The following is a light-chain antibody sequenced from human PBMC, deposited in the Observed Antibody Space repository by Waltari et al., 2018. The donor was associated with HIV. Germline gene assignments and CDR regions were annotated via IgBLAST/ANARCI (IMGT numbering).Light chain of an antibody. J-gene: IGLJ3*02. CDR2: DDS. Sequence: SYVLTQPPSVSVAPGQTARITCGGDNIGSESVHWYQQKPGQAPLLLVDDDSDRPSGIRVRVSGSNSGNTATLTIRRVEAGDEADYYCQVWESSTDHWVFGGGTKLTV. CDR1: NIGSES. V-gene: IGLV3-21*02. CDR3: QVWESSTDHWV.